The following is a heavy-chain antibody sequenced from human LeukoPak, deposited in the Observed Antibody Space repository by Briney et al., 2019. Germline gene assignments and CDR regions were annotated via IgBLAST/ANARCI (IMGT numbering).Heavy chain of an antibody. J-gene: IGHJ4*02. CDR2: ISSSGGNI. V-gene: IGHV3-11*01. CDR1: GFTFSNYY. Sequence: GSLLLSCAASGFTFSNYYMSWIRQAPGKGLEWVLYISSSGGNIYYADSVKGRFTISRDNAKNSLSLEMNSLRVEDTGVYYCARGTTGTTVAYGYSLDSWGQGTLVTVSS. CDR3: ARGTTGTTVAYGYSLDS. D-gene: IGHD1-7*01.